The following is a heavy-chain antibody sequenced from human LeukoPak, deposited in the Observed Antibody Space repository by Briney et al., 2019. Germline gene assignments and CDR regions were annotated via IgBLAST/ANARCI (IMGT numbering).Heavy chain of an antibody. CDR3: AGGSCTNGVCYHFDY. Sequence: GGSLRLSCTASGFTFGDYAMSWVRQAPGKGLEWVGFIRIKAYGGTTEYAASVKGRFTISRDDSKSIAYLQMNSLKTEDTAVYYCAGGSCTNGVCYHFDYWGQGTLVTVSS. CDR1: GFTFGDYA. V-gene: IGHV3-49*04. J-gene: IGHJ4*02. CDR2: IRIKAYGGTT. D-gene: IGHD2-8*01.